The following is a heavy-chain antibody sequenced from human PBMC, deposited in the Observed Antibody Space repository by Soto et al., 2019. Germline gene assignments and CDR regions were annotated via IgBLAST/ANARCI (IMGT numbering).Heavy chain of an antibody. V-gene: IGHV4-39*01. CDR3: ASGYGIFTGYPRGDHYGLDV. D-gene: IGHD3-9*01. J-gene: IGHJ6*02. CDR1: GGSISNISYY. CDR2: IYYSGST. Sequence: PSETLSLTWTVSGGSISNISYYWGWIRQPPGKGLEWIGSIYYSGSTYCNPSLKSRVTISVDTSKNQFSLKLSSVTAADTAVYYCASGYGIFTGYPRGDHYGLDVWGQGTTVTVSS.